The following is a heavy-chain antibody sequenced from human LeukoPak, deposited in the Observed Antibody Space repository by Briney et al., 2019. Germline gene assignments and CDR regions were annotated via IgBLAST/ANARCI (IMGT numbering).Heavy chain of an antibody. J-gene: IGHJ5*02. D-gene: IGHD3-10*01. CDR1: GITFSDYY. CDR3: ARDVRFGESRFDP. V-gene: IGHV3-11*01. Sequence: PGGSLRLSCAASGITFSDYYMSWIRQAPGKGLEWVSYISSSGSTIYYADSVKGRFTISRDNAKNSLYLQMNSLRAEDTAVYYCARDVRFGESRFDPWGQGTLVTVSS. CDR2: ISSSGSTI.